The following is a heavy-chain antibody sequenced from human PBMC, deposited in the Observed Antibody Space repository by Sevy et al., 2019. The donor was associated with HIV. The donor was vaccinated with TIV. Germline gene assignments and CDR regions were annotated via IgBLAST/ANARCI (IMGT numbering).Heavy chain of an antibody. CDR2: IYSGGST. J-gene: IGHJ4*02. CDR1: GFTVSSNY. Sequence: GGSLTLSCAASGFTVSSNYMSWVRQAPGKGLEWVSVIYSGGSTYYADSVKGRFTISRDNSKNTLYLQMNSLRAEDTAVYYCARHKREAFFDYWGQGTLVTVSS. V-gene: IGHV3-53*01. D-gene: IGHD6-25*01. CDR3: ARHKREAFFDY.